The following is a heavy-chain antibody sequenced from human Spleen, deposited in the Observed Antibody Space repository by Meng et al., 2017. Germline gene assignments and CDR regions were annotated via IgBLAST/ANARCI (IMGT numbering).Heavy chain of an antibody. CDR3: ARGPTTMAHDFDY. J-gene: IGHJ4*02. D-gene: IGHD4-11*01. CDR1: GGSFSDYY. Sequence: GSLRLSCVVSGGSFSDYYWSWIRQPPGKGLEWIGEINHSGSTNYNPSLESRATISVDTSHNNLSLKLSTVTAADSAVYYCARGPTTMAHDFDYWGQGTLVTVSS. V-gene: IGHV4-34*01. CDR2: INHSGST.